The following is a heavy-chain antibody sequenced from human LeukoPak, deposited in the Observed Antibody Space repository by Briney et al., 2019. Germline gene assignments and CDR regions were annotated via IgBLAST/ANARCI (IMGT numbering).Heavy chain of an antibody. D-gene: IGHD5-24*01. CDR1: GGSFSGYY. V-gene: IGHV4-34*01. CDR2: INHSGST. Sequence: SETLSLTCAVYGGSFSGYYWSWIRQPPGKGLEWIGEINHSGSTNYNPSLKSRVTISVDTSKNQFSLKLSSVTAADTAVYYCARGMDFNYWGQGALVTVSS. CDR3: ARGMDFNY. J-gene: IGHJ4*02.